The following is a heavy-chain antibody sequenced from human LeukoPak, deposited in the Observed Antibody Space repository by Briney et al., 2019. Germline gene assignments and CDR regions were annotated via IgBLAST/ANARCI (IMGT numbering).Heavy chain of an antibody. V-gene: IGHV3-7*03. Sequence: GGSLRLSCAASGFTFSSYWMSWVRQAPGKGLEWVANIKQDGSEKYYVDSVKGRFTISRDNAKNSLYLQMNSLRSEDTAVYYCAINYYDSSGYSNFDYWGQGTLVTVSS. CDR1: GFTFSSYW. D-gene: IGHD3-22*01. J-gene: IGHJ4*02. CDR3: AINYYDSSGYSNFDY. CDR2: IKQDGSEK.